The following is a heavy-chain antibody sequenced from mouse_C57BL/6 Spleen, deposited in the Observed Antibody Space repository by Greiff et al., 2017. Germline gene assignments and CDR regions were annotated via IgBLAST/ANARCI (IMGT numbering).Heavy chain of an antibody. D-gene: IGHD1-1*01. V-gene: IGHV1-64*01. CDR1: GYTFTSYW. Sequence: QVQLQQPGAELVKPGASVKLSCKASGYTFTSYWMHWVKQRPGQGLEWIGMIHPNSGSTNYNEKFKSKATLTVDKSSSTAYMQLSSLTSEDSAVYYCARCPTVLGGSYWYFDVWGTGTTVTVSS. CDR2: IHPNSGST. J-gene: IGHJ1*03. CDR3: ARCPTVLGGSYWYFDV.